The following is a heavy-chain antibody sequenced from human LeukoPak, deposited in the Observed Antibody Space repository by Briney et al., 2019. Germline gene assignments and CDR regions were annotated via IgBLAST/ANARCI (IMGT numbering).Heavy chain of an antibody. CDR1: GYTLTELS. J-gene: IGHJ6*03. D-gene: IGHD2-2*01. V-gene: IGHV1-24*01. CDR2: FDPEDGET. Sequence: ASVTVSFKVSGYTLTELSMHWVRQAPGKGLEWMGGFDPEDGETIYAQKFQGRVTMTEDTSTDTAYMELSSLRSEDTAVYYCATGGWTVVPPRTAVYYYYMDVWGKGTTVTVSS. CDR3: ATGGWTVVPPRTAVYYYYMDV.